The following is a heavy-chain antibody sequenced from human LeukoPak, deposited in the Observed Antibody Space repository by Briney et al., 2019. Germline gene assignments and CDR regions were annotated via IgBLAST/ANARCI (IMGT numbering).Heavy chain of an antibody. J-gene: IGHJ4*02. V-gene: IGHV4-59*01. CDR3: ARSASSGYYFSDFDY. Sequence: KPSETLSLTCTVSGGSISSYYWSWIRQPPGKGLEWIGYIYYSGSTNYNPSLKSRVTISVDTSKNQFSLKLSSVTAADTAVYYCARSASSGYYFSDFDYWGQGTLVTVSS. CDR2: IYYSGST. D-gene: IGHD3-22*01. CDR1: GGSISSYY.